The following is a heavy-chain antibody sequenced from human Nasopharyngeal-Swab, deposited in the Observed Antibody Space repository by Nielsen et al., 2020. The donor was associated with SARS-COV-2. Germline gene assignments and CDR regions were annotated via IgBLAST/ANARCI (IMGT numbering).Heavy chain of an antibody. V-gene: IGHV4-30-2*01. Sequence: RQAPGKGLEWIGYIYHSGSTYYNPSLKSRVTISVDRSKNQFSLKLSAVTAADTAVYYRARGVDTAMVKDYYGMDVWGQGTTVTVSS. J-gene: IGHJ6*02. CDR2: IYHSGST. CDR3: ARGVDTAMVKDYYGMDV. D-gene: IGHD5-18*01.